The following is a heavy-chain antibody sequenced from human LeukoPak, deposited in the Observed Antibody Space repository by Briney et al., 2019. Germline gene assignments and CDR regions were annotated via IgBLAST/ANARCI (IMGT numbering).Heavy chain of an antibody. Sequence: SETLSLTCTVSGYSISSGYYWGWIRQPPGKGLEWIGEINHSGSTNYNPSLKSRVTISVDTSKNQFSLKLSSVTAADTAVYYCARPLGRGAVRGEYFQHWGQGTLVTVSS. D-gene: IGHD3-10*01. V-gene: IGHV4-38-2*02. CDR2: INHSGST. CDR1: GYSISSGYY. J-gene: IGHJ1*01. CDR3: ARPLGRGAVRGEYFQH.